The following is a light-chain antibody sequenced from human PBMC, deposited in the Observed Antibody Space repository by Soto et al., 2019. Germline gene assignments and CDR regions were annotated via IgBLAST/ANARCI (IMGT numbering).Light chain of an antibody. CDR2: DVT. CDR1: SSDVGAYNY. J-gene: IGLJ3*02. CDR3: SSHAGDFDLV. V-gene: IGLV2-11*01. Sequence: QSALTQPRSVSGSPGQSVIISCTGTSSDVGAYNYVSWYQQHPGKAPKLLIYDVTQRPSWIPDRFSGSKSGDTASLTISGLQADYEAHYYCSSHAGDFDLVFGGGTKLTVL.